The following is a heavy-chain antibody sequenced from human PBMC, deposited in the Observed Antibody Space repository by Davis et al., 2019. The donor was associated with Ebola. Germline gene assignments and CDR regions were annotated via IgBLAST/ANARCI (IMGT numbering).Heavy chain of an antibody. CDR3: ARLLQGDDY. J-gene: IGHJ4*02. Sequence: MPSETLSLTCTVSAGSISSYYWSWIRQPPGKGLEWIGYIYYTGSTNYNPSLKSRVTISVDTSKNQFSLKLSYVTAADTAVYYCARLLQGDDYWGQGTLVTVSS. D-gene: IGHD3-16*01. CDR1: AGSISSYY. V-gene: IGHV4-59*01. CDR2: IYYTGST.